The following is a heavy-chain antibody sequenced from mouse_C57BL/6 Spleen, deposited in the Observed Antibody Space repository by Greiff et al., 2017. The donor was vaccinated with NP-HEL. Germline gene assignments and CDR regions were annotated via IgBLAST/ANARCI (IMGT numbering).Heavy chain of an antibody. D-gene: IGHD2-1*01. CDR1: GYAFSSYC. Sequence: LEESGASVKISCKAFGYAFSSYCMNWVKQRPGKGLEWIGQIYPGDGVTNYNGKFKGKATLTADKSSSTAYMQLRSLTSEDSAVYFCASSGGNYVFAYWGQVTLVTVSA. J-gene: IGHJ3*01. CDR2: IYPGDGVT. CDR3: ASSGGNYVFAY. V-gene: IGHV1-80*01.